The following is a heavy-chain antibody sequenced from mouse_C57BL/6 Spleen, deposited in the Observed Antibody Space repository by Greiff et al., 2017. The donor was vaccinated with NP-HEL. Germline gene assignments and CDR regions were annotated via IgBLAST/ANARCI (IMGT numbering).Heavy chain of an antibody. CDR2: ISDGGSYT. CDR1: GFTFSSYA. D-gene: IGHD2-4*01. CDR3: ARDRGLRRGGFAY. J-gene: IGHJ3*01. Sequence: EVKVVESGGGLVKPGGSLKLSCAASGFTFSSYAMSWVRQTPEKRLEWVATISDGGSYTYYPDNVKGRFTISRDNAKNNLYLQMSHLKSEDTAMYYCARDRGLRRGGFAYWGQGTLVTVSA. V-gene: IGHV5-4*01.